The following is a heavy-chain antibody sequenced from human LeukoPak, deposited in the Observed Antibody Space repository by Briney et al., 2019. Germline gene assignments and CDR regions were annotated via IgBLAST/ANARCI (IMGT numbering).Heavy chain of an antibody. CDR3: ARHEQQQRVRGPVRWEALTKNGGVFDI. D-gene: IGHD6-13*01. CDR2: ISYIGST. J-gene: IGHJ3*02. V-gene: IGHV4-59*08. CDR1: ADSFSSHY. Sequence: PSETLCLTCAVSADSFSSHYWTWIRQPPGKGLEWVGYISYIGSTNYNPSLKGRVTISIDKPKNQFSLELSSVTAADTAVYYCARHEQQQRVRGPVRWEALTKNGGVFDIWGQGTMVTVSS.